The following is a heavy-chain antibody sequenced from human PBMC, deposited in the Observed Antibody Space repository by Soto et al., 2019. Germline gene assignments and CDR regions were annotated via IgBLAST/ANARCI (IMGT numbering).Heavy chain of an antibody. CDR1: GFTFSSYG. CDR3: AKVTVATHHYYYYGMDV. CDR2: ISYDGSNK. D-gene: IGHD5-12*01. V-gene: IGHV3-30*18. J-gene: IGHJ6*02. Sequence: QVQLVESGGGVVQPGRSLRLSCAASGFTFSSYGMHWVRQAPGKGLEWVAVISYDGSNKYYADSVKGRFTISRDNSKNTLYLLMISLRAEDTAVYYCAKVTVATHHYYYYGMDVWGQGTTVTVSS.